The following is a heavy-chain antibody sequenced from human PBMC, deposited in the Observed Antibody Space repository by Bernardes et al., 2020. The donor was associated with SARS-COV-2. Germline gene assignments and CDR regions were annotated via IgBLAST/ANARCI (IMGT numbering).Heavy chain of an antibody. CDR3: AQRPPTLSGTYTCDY. Sequence: SGPTLVKPTQTLTLTCTFSGFSLSTSGVGVGWIRQPPGKALEWLGTIYWDDDKRYSPSLNSRLTITKDTSKSQVVLTMTNMDPVDTATYYCAQRPPTLSGTYTCDYWSQGTLVTVSS. J-gene: IGHJ4*02. V-gene: IGHV2-5*02. D-gene: IGHD1-26*01. CDR2: IYWDDDK. CDR1: GFSLSTSGVG.